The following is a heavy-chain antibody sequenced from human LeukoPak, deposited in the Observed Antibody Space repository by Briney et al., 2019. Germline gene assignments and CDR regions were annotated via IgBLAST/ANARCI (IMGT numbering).Heavy chain of an antibody. CDR1: GFTFSSSS. V-gene: IGHV3-48*01. CDR2: ISSRSSTL. J-gene: IGHJ4*02. CDR3: ARARIGYYWDY. D-gene: IGHD3-3*01. Sequence: GRSLRLSCAASGFTFSSSSMSWVRQAPGKGLEWVSYISSRSSTLYYADSVKGRFTISRDKAKNSLYLKMNSLRAEDTAVYYCARARIGYYWDYWGQGTLVTVSS.